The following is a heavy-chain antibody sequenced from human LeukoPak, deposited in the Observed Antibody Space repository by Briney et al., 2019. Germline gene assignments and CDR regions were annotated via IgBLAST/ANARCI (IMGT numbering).Heavy chain of an antibody. CDR1: GYTLTELS. CDR3: ATSRNYGDRPDY. CDR2: FDPEDGET. Sequence: ASVKVSCKVSGYTLTELSMHWVRQAPGKGLEWMGGFDPEDGETIYAQKFQGRVTMTEDTSTDTAYMELSSLRSEDTAVYYCATSRNYGDRPDYWGQGTLVTASS. J-gene: IGHJ4*02. V-gene: IGHV1-24*01. D-gene: IGHD3-16*01.